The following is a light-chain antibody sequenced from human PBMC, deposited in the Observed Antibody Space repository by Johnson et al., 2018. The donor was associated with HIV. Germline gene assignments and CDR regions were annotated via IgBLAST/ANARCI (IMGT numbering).Light chain of an antibody. CDR2: ENN. J-gene: IGLJ1*01. Sequence: QSVLTQPPSVSAAPGQKVTISCSGSSSTIGNIYVSWYQHLPGTAPKLLIYENNKRPSGIPDRFSGSKSGTSATLGITGLQTGDEADYYCGTWDSSLSAVFGTGTKVTVL. CDR3: GTWDSSLSAV. V-gene: IGLV1-51*02. CDR1: SSTIGNIY.